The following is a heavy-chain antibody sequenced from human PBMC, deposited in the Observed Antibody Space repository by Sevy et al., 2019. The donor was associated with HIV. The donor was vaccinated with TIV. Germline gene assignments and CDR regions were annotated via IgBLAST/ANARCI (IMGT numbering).Heavy chain of an antibody. CDR2: INPSGGST. CDR3: ASGRYASGDFDY. CDR1: GYTFSNHY. D-gene: IGHD6-19*01. J-gene: IGHJ4*02. V-gene: IGHV1-46*01. Sequence: ASVKVSCKTFGYTFSNHYIHWVRQAPGHGLEWMGVINPSGGSTNYAHRIQGRVTITRDPSTSTFYMDLRSLRYEDTAVYYCASGRYASGDFDYWGQGTLVTVSS.